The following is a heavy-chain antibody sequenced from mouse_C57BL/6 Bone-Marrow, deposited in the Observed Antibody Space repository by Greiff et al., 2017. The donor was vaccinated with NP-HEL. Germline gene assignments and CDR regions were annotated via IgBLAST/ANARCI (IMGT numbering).Heavy chain of an antibody. CDR2: IDPNSGGT. CDR3: GRGDWGRKGGFDY. CDR1: GYTFTSYW. V-gene: IGHV1-72*01. D-gene: IGHD4-1*01. J-gene: IGHJ2*01. Sequence: VQLQQPGAELVKPGASVKLSCKASGYTFTSYWMHWVKQRPGRGLEWIGRIDPNSGGTKYNEKFKSKATLTVDKPSSTAYMQLSSLTSEDSAVYYCGRGDWGRKGGFDYWGQGTPLTVSS.